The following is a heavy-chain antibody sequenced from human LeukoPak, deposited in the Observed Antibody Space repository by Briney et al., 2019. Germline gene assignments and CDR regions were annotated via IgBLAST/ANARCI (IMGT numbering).Heavy chain of an antibody. V-gene: IGHV1-18*01. J-gene: IGHJ6*03. CDR2: ISAYNGNT. Sequence: GASVKVSCKASGYTFTSYGISWVRQAPGQGLEWMGWISAYNGNTNYAQKLQGRVTMTTDTPTSTAYMELRSLRSDDTAVYYCARVPAHYDILTGHYYYYYMDVWGKGTTVTVSS. D-gene: IGHD3-9*01. CDR1: GYTFTSYG. CDR3: ARVPAHYDILTGHYYYYYMDV.